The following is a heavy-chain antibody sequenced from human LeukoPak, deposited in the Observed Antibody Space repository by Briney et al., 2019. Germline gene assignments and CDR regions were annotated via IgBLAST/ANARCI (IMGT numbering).Heavy chain of an antibody. D-gene: IGHD4-23*01. CDR1: GVSFSGYY. CDR2: INHSGST. CDR3: ARHLRWFDY. Sequence: PSETLSLTCAVYGVSFSGYYWSWIRQPPGAGLEWIGEINHSGSTNYNPSLKSRVTISVDTSKNQFSLKLSSVTAADTAVYYCARHLRWFDYWGQGTLVTVSS. V-gene: IGHV4-34*01. J-gene: IGHJ4*02.